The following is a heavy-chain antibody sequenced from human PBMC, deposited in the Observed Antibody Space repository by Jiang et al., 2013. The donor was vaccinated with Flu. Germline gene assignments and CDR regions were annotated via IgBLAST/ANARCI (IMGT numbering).Heavy chain of an antibody. Sequence: PGLVKPSETLSLTCTVSGGSLSSNSYYWGWVRQPPGKGLEWIGNLYSDGTTYYNPSLKSRVTISVDTSKNQFSLKLSSVTAADTALYYCAIRGKYPDAPYWGQGTLVTVSS. CDR2: LYSDGTT. D-gene: IGHD4-23*01. CDR3: AIRGKYPDAPY. V-gene: IGHV4-39*01. J-gene: IGHJ4*02. CDR1: GGSLSSNSYY.